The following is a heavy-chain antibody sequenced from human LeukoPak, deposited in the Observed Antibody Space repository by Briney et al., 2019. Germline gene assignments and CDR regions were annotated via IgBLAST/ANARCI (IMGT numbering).Heavy chain of an antibody. CDR2: IYPGDSDT. CDR1: GDGFDNYW. D-gene: IGHD6-6*01. V-gene: IGHV5-51*01. Sequence: PGESLKISCRVSGDGFDNYWIGWVRQMPGKGLEWMGIIYPGDSDTRYSPSFQGQVTISADKSISTAYLQWSSLKASDTAMYYCAITPGHRTARRGPFGYWGQGTLVTVSS. J-gene: IGHJ4*02. CDR3: AITPGHRTARRGPFGY.